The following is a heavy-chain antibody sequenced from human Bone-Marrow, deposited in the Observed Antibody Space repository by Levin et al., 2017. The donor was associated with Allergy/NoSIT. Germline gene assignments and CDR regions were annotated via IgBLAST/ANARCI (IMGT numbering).Heavy chain of an antibody. CDR3: ARHSLFGEFVLDF. Sequence: GESLKISCRASGYIFANYWIGWVRQRPGRGLEWVGIVYPRDSDATYSPSFQGQVTISADKSITTASLQWSSLKASDTAMYYCARHSLFGEFVLDFWGQGTLVTVSS. CDR2: VYPRDSDA. CDR1: GYIFANYW. D-gene: IGHD3-10*01. V-gene: IGHV5-51*01. J-gene: IGHJ4*02.